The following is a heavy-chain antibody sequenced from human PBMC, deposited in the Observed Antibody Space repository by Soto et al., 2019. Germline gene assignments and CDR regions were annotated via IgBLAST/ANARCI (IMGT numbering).Heavy chain of an antibody. D-gene: IGHD6-19*01. V-gene: IGHV1-69*13. CDR2: IIPIFGTA. Sequence: SVKVSFKASRVAFSKFIVTWLRQAPGLGLEWVGGIIPIFGTANYAQKFQGRVTITADESTSTSYMEVNNLRSEDTAVYYCAKVRYSSPMGYYYGMDVWGQGTTVTVSS. CDR1: RVAFSKFI. J-gene: IGHJ6*02. CDR3: AKVRYSSPMGYYYGMDV.